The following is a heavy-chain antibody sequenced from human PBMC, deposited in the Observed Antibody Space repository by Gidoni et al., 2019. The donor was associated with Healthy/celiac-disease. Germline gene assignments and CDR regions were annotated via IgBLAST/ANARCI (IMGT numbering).Heavy chain of an antibody. CDR1: GFTFSSYA. CDR2: IRGIGGST. D-gene: IGHD2-2*01. Sequence: EVQLLESGGGLVKPGGSLRLSCAAAGFTFSSYAMSCVRQAPGKGLEWVSAIRGIGGSTYYADSVKGRFTISRDNSKNTLYLQMNSLRAEDTAVYYCAKGGATIVVVPAAVHFDYWGQGTLVTVSS. CDR3: AKGGATIVVVPAAVHFDY. J-gene: IGHJ4*02. V-gene: IGHV3-23*01.